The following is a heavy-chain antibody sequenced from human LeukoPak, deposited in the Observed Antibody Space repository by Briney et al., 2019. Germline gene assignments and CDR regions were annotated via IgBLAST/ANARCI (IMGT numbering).Heavy chain of an antibody. V-gene: IGHV4-39*01. J-gene: IGHJ1*01. CDR3: ARRRYYDGSGYLE. Sequence: SSETLSLTCPVSGDSVSRSDSYWDWIRQPPGKGLEWIGTIYYSGRTYYSPSLKSRVTMSVDPSNNQSPLNLRSVTAADTAVYYCARRRYYDGSGYLEWGQGTLLSVSS. CDR1: GDSVSRSDSY. CDR2: IYYSGRT. D-gene: IGHD3-22*01.